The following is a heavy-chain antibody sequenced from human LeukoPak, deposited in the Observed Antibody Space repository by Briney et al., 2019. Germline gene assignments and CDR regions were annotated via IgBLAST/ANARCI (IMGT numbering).Heavy chain of an antibody. CDR1: GYTFTSYG. J-gene: IGHJ5*02. CDR3: TRAFEYGWFDP. V-gene: IGHV1-2*02. CDR2: INPNSGGT. Sequence: GASVKVSCKASGYTFTSYGISWVRQAPGQGLEWMGWINPNSGGTNYAQKFQGRVTMTRDTSISTAYMELSRLRSDDTAIYYCTRAFEYGWFDPWGQGTLVIVSS. D-gene: IGHD4-17*01.